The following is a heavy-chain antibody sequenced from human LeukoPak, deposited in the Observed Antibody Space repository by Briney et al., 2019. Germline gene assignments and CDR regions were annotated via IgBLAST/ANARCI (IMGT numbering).Heavy chain of an antibody. CDR1: GFTFSNFA. D-gene: IGHD6-13*01. J-gene: IGHJ4*02. V-gene: IGHV3-30-3*01. CDR2: ISYDGSNK. CDR3: ARSYSSSWHTFDY. Sequence: GRSLRLSCAASGFTFSNFAMHWIRQAPGKGLEWVAVISYDGSNKYYADSVKGRFTISRDNSKNTLYLQMNSLRAEDTAVYYCARSYSSSWHTFDYWGQGTLVTVSS.